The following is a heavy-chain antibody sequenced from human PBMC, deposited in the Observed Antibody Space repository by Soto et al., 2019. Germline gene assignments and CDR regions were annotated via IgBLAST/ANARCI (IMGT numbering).Heavy chain of an antibody. J-gene: IGHJ4*02. CDR3: ARGRSYFGSGTYAPNSHCFDA. CDR1: GESFSGHF. CDR2: INDSGRT. D-gene: IGHD3-10*01. V-gene: IGHV4-34*01. Sequence: PSETLSLTCSVDGESFSGHFWRWIRQSPGKGLKWIGGINDSGRTNKSPSLKSRLSISVDPAKDHFAMNQGALTAAATAVYYFARGRSYFGSGTYAPNSHCFDAWGQGTQVTVSS.